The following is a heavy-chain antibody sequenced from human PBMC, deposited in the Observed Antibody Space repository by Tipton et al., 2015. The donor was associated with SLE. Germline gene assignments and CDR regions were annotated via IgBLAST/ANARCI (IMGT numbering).Heavy chain of an antibody. D-gene: IGHD5-24*01. V-gene: IGHV4-59*11. CDR2: TYSSGTT. J-gene: IGHJ5*02. CDR1: GDSISSHY. Sequence: TLSLTCTVSGDSISSHYWAWIRQSPGKGLEWIGYTYSSGTTYNPSLKNRVTISVDTSKNQFSLKLSSVTAADTAVYYCASILDDYNTNWFDPWGQGTLVTVSS. CDR3: ASILDDYNTNWFDP.